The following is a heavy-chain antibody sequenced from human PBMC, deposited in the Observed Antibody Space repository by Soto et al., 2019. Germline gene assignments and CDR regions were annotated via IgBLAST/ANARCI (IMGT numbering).Heavy chain of an antibody. CDR2: INPSGGST. J-gene: IGHJ6*02. V-gene: IGHV1-46*03. CDR3: ARPIGDYGAYYYGMDV. Sequence: ASVKVSCKASGYTFTSYYMHWVPQAPGQGLEWMGIINPSGGSTSYAQKFQGRVTMTRDTSTSTVYMELSSLRSEDTAVYYCARPIGDYGAYYYGMDVWGQGTTVTVSS. D-gene: IGHD4-17*01. CDR1: GYTFTSYY.